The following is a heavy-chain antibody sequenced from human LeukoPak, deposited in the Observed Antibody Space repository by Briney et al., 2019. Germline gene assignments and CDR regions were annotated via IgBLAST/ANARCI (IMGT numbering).Heavy chain of an antibody. D-gene: IGHD3-16*01. CDR1: GGSINTYY. V-gene: IGHV4-59*13. CDR2: ISHTGIT. Sequence: SETLSLTCTVFGGSINTYYWSWIRQSPEKGLEYIGYISHTGITNYNPPLKSRLTISLETSQNQFSLSLTSVTAADMAVYYCVRGGAMATHYFDTWGQGTLVSVSS. CDR3: VRGGAMATHYFDT. J-gene: IGHJ4*02.